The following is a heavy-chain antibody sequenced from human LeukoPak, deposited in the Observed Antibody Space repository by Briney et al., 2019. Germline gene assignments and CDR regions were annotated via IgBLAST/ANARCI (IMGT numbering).Heavy chain of an antibody. J-gene: IGHJ4*02. CDR2: IYSGGST. CDR1: GFTVSSNY. Sequence: GGSLRLSCAASGFTVSSNYMNWVRQAPGKGLEWVSVIYSGGSTYYADSVKGRFTVSRDNSKNTLYLQMNSLRAEDTAVYYCAKSGDYGDYVDPDYWGQGTLVTVSS. V-gene: IGHV3-66*01. CDR3: AKSGDYGDYVDPDY. D-gene: IGHD4-17*01.